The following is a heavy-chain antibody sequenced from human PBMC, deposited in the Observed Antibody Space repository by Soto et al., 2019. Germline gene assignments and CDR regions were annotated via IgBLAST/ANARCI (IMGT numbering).Heavy chain of an antibody. Sequence: QVQLVESGGGVVQPGRSLRLSCAAFGFTFSSYGMHWVRQAPGKGLEWVAVISYDGSNKYYADSVKGRFTISRDNSKNTLYLQMNSLRAEDTAVYYCAKGTYYYDSSGYYLVDYWGQGTLVTVSS. D-gene: IGHD3-22*01. CDR2: ISYDGSNK. J-gene: IGHJ4*02. CDR3: AKGTYYYDSSGYYLVDY. V-gene: IGHV3-30*18. CDR1: GFTFSSYG.